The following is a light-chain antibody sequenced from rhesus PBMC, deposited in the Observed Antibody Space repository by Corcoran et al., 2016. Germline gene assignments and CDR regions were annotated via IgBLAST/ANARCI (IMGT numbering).Light chain of an antibody. V-gene: IGKV4-1*01. CDR1: QSLLYSSNNKNY. J-gene: IGKJ4*01. Sequence: DIVMTQSPDSLAVSLGERVTINCKSSQSLLYSSNNKNYLAWYQQKPGQALKLLIYWATTRESGVPNRFSGSGSWTDCTLTISGLQAEDVAVYYCQQYYNSPLTFGGGTKVEIK. CDR2: WAT. CDR3: QQYYNSPLT.